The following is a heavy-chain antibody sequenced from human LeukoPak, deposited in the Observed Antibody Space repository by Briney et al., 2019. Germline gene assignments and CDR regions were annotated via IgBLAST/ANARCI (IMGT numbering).Heavy chain of an antibody. J-gene: IGHJ2*01. CDR1: GGSFSGYY. V-gene: IGHV4-34*01. Sequence: SETLSLTCAVYGGSFSGYYWSWIRQPPGKGLEWIGEINHSGSTNYNPSLKSRVTISVDTSKNQFSLKLSSVTAADTAVYYCARSIAVAGPRYFGLWGRGTLVTVSS. CDR3: ARSIAVAGPRYFGL. CDR2: INHSGST. D-gene: IGHD6-19*01.